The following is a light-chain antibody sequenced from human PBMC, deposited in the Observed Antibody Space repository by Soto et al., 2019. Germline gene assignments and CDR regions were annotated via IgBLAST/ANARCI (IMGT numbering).Light chain of an antibody. CDR3: SSYTTSGTPV. J-gene: IGLJ3*02. CDR1: SSDVGGYNY. V-gene: IGLV2-14*01. Sequence: QSVLTQPASVSGSLGQSITISCTGTSSDVGGYNYLSWNQKHPGKAPKVMIYEVSNRPSGVSNRFSGSKSGNTASLTISGLQAEDEADYFCSSYTTSGTPVFGGGTKVTVL. CDR2: EVS.